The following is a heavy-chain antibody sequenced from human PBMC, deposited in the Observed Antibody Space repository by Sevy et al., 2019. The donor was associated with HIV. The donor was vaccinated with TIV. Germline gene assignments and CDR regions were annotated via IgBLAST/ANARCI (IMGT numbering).Heavy chain of an antibody. Sequence: ASVKVSCKASGYTFTSYGISWVRQAPGQGLEWMGWISAYNGNTNYARKLQGRVTMTTDTSTSTAYMELRSLRSDDTAVYYCARDGRQWELGGDAFDIWGQGTMVTVSS. V-gene: IGHV1-18*01. CDR2: ISAYNGNT. CDR1: GYTFTSYG. CDR3: ARDGRQWELGGDAFDI. D-gene: IGHD1-26*01. J-gene: IGHJ3*02.